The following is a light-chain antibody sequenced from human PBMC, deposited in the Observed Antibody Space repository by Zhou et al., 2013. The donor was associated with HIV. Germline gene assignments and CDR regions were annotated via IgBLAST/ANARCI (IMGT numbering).Light chain of an antibody. CDR3: QQCNSPWT. Sequence: DIQMTQSPSTLSASVGDRVTITCRASQSISSWLAWYQQKPGKAPKLLIYKASSLESGVPSRFSGSGSETEFTLTISSLQPDDFATYYCQQCNSPWTFGQGTKVEIK. CDR1: QSISSW. CDR2: KAS. J-gene: IGKJ1*01. V-gene: IGKV1-5*03.